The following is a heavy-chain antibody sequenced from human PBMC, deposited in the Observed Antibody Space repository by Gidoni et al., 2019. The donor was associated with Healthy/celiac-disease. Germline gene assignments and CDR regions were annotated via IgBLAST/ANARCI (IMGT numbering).Heavy chain of an antibody. Sequence: QVQLVQSGAEVTKPGASVKVSCKASGFTFTSYDINWVRQATGQGLEWMGWMNPNSGNTGYAQKFQGRVTMTRNTSISTAYMELSSLRSEDTAVYYCARDVVSGLGDGYWGQGTLVTVSS. CDR2: MNPNSGNT. CDR1: GFTFTSYD. CDR3: ARDVVSGLGDGY. V-gene: IGHV1-8*01. J-gene: IGHJ4*02. D-gene: IGHD2-21*01.